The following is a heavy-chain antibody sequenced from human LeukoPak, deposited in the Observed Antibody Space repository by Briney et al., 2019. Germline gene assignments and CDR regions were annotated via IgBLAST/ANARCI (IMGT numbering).Heavy chain of an antibody. CDR2: ISGSGGST. CDR3: ARELSSSWYNSSWFDP. D-gene: IGHD6-13*01. Sequence: PGGSLRLSCAASGFTFSSYAMSWVRQAPGKGLEWVSAISGSGGSTYYADSVKGRFTISRDNSKNTLYLQMNSLRAEDTAVYYCARELSSSWYNSSWFDPWGQGTLVTVSS. J-gene: IGHJ5*02. CDR1: GFTFSSYA. V-gene: IGHV3-23*01.